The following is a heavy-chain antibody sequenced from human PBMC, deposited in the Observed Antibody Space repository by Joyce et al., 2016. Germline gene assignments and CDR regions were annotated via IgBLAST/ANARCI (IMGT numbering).Heavy chain of an antibody. D-gene: IGHD3-10*01. V-gene: IGHV3-23*01. J-gene: IGHJ6*03. CDR3: AKRGLTSLSGYSYYYMDV. Sequence: EVQLLESGGGLVQPGGSLRLCCAASGFPFSIFAMTWVRRIPGRGLEGVSSSSGSGATTYYADSVKGRFIFSRDNSKNMLYLQMHSLRAEDTAVYYCAKRGLTSLSGYSYYYMDVWGKGTTVTVSS. CDR1: GFPFSIFA. CDR2: SSGSGATT.